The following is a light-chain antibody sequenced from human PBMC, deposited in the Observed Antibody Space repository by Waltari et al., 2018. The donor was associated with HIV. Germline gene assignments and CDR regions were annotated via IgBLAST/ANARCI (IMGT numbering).Light chain of an antibody. CDR2: SHN. V-gene: IGLV1-44*01. Sequence: QAVLTQPPSASGTPGQRVTISCSGSGFNIERSAVNWYQQLPGTAPKLLIYSHNQRPSVVPDRFSGSKSGTSASLAIRGLQSEDDATYYCATWDDTLQGRVFGGGTKLTVL. J-gene: IGLJ2*01. CDR1: GFNIERSA. CDR3: ATWDDTLQGRV.